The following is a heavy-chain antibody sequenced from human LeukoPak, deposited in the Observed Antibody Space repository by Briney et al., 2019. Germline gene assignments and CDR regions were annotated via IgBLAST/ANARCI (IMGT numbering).Heavy chain of an antibody. CDR1: GFTFSSYW. CDR3: GRWLPSGSYTGVDY. V-gene: IGHV3-74*01. Sequence: GESLRLSCAASGFTFSSYWMHWVRQAPGKGLVWVSRINSDGSSTIYADSVKGRFTISRDNAKNTLYLQMNSLRAEDTAVYYCGRWLPSGSYTGVDYWGQGTLVTVSS. J-gene: IGHJ4*02. D-gene: IGHD1-26*01. CDR2: INSDGSST.